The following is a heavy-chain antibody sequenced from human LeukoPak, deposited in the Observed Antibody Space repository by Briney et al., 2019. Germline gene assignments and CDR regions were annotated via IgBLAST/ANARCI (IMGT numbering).Heavy chain of an antibody. CDR2: IYGGGST. Sequence: HGGSLLLSCAACGCTVSSNYMSGVGQAPAGGLEWVSVIYGGGSTYYADSVKGRFTISRDNSKNTHYLQMNSMRAEDTAVYYCARDAYYYYMDVWGKGTTVTVSS. CDR3: ARDAYYYYMDV. V-gene: IGHV3-66*01. CDR1: GCTVSSNY. J-gene: IGHJ6*03.